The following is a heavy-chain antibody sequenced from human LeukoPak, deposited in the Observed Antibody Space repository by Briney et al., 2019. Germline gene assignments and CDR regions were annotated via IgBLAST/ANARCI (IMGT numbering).Heavy chain of an antibody. J-gene: IGHJ4*02. Sequence: PGGSLRLSCAASGFTFSSYWMNWVRQAPGKGLEWVGFIRRQAFGETTEYAASVKGRFTISRDDSKSIAYLQMNSLKTEDTAVYYCASYSQWLPDYWGQGTLVTVSS. CDR2: IRRQAFGETT. V-gene: IGHV3-49*04. D-gene: IGHD5-24*01. CDR3: ASYSQWLPDY. CDR1: GFTFSSYW.